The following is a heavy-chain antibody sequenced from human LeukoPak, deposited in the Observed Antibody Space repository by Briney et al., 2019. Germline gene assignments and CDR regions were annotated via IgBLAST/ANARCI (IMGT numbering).Heavy chain of an antibody. D-gene: IGHD2-2*01. CDR1: GYTFTGYY. Sequence: ASVKVFCKASGYTFTGYYMHWVRQAPGQGLEWMGWINPNSGGTNYAQKFQGRVTMTRDTSISTAYMELSRLRSDDTAVYYCARRSRYCSSTSCWEFDYWGQGTLVTVSS. V-gene: IGHV1-2*02. J-gene: IGHJ4*02. CDR3: ARRSRYCSSTSCWEFDY. CDR2: INPNSGGT.